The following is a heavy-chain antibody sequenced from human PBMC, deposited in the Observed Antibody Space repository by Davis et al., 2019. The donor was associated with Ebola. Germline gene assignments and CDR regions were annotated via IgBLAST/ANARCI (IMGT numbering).Heavy chain of an antibody. CDR1: GFTFSSYA. J-gene: IGHJ4*02. Sequence: GESLKISCAASGFTFSSYAMSWVRQAPGKGLEWVSAISGSGGSTYYADSVKGRFTISRDNSKNTLYLQMNSLRAEDTAVYYCAKDREAARRSGGGYFDYWGQGTLVTVSS. CDR2: ISGSGGST. V-gene: IGHV3-23*01. D-gene: IGHD6-6*01. CDR3: AKDREAARRSGGGYFDY.